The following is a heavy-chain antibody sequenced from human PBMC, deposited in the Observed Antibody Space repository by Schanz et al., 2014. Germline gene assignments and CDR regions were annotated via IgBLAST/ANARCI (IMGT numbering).Heavy chain of an antibody. CDR3: ARDGGRDGYNLAFDV. J-gene: IGHJ3*01. D-gene: IGHD5-12*01. CDR2: MYINSGST. CDR1: GFTVPPPS. V-gene: IGHV3-53*01. Sequence: EVSLLESGGGLIQPGGSLRLSCAVSGFTVPPPSLLFFLPAPGKGLEWISSMYINSGSTQYADSVKGRFIISRDSSKNTLFLQMNSLRAEDTAVYFCARDGGRDGYNLAFDVWGQGTLVTVSS.